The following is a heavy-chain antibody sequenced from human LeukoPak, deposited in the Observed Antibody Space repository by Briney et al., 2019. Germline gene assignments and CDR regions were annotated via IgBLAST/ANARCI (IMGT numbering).Heavy chain of an antibody. CDR3: ARGSASGTAFDV. CDR2: TYYRSKWYI. V-gene: IGHV6-1*01. D-gene: IGHD1-1*01. CDR1: GDSVSSNSAA. Sequence: SQTLSLTCAISGDSVSSNSAAWFWIRQSPSRGLEWLGRTYYRSKWYIDYAVSLTGRITIYPDTFKNQMSLQLKSVTPEDSAVYYCARGSASGTAFDVWGQGTKVTVSS. J-gene: IGHJ3*01.